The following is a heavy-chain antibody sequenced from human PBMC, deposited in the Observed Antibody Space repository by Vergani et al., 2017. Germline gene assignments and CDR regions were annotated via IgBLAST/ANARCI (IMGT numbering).Heavy chain of an antibody. CDR2: INPNSGGT. D-gene: IGHD6-19*01. V-gene: IGHV1-2*02. CDR1: GYTFTGYY. J-gene: IGHJ6*03. CDR3: ARDGGIAVAGRYYYYMDV. Sequence: QVQLVQSGAEVKKPGASVKVSCKASGYTFTGYYMHWVRQAPGQGLEWMGWINPNSGGTNYAQKFQGRVTMTRDTSISTAYMELSRLRSDDTAVYYCARDGGIAVAGRYYYYMDVWGKGTTVTVSS.